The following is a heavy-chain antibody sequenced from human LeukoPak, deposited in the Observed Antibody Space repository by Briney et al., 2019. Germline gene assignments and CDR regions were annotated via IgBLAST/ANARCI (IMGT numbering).Heavy chain of an antibody. V-gene: IGHV3-9*01. J-gene: IGHJ1*01. CDR3: AKDGGYSLEYFQH. CDR2: ISWNSGSI. CDR1: GFTLDDYA. D-gene: IGHD2-15*01. Sequence: PGRSLRLSCAASGFTLDDYAMHWVRQAPGKGLEWVSGISWNSGSIGYADSVKGRFTISRDNAKNSLYLQMNSLRAEDTALYYRAKDGGYSLEYFQHWGQGTLGTVSS.